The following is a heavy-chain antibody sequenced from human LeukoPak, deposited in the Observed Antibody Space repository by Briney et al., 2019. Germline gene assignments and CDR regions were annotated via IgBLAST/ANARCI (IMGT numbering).Heavy chain of an antibody. Sequence: PSETLSLTCAVYGGSFSGYYWSWIRQPPGKGLEWIGEINHSGSTNYNPSLKSRVTISVDTSKNQFSLKLSSVTAADTAVYYCARGAKTYYDYVWGSSQPRLDYWGQGTLVTVSS. J-gene: IGHJ4*02. CDR3: ARGAKTYYDYVWGSSQPRLDY. V-gene: IGHV4-34*01. CDR2: INHSGST. D-gene: IGHD3-16*01. CDR1: GGSFSGYY.